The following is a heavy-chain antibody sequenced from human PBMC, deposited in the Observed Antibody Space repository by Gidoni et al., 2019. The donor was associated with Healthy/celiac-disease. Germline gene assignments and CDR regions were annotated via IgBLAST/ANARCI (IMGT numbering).Heavy chain of an antibody. CDR1: GYTFTSYH. V-gene: IGHV1-46*03. Sequence: QVQLVQSGAEVKKPGASVKVSSKASGYTFTSYHMHWVRQAPGQGLEWMGIINPSGGSTSYAQKFQGRVTMTRDTSTSTVYMELSSLRSEDTAVYYCARDPGRGMVPAAMGYWGQGTLVTVSS. D-gene: IGHD2-2*01. J-gene: IGHJ4*02. CDR3: ARDPGRGMVPAAMGY. CDR2: INPSGGST.